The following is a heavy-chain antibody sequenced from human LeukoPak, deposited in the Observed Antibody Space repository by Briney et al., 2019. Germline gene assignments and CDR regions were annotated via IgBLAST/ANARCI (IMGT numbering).Heavy chain of an antibody. J-gene: IGHJ4*02. D-gene: IGHD3-3*01. CDR1: GYSISSGYY. CDR3: ARHISDDFWSGNDY. CDR2: IYHSGST. V-gene: IGHV4-38-2*01. Sequence: PSETLSLTCGISGYSISSGYYWGWIRQPPGKGLEWIGSIYHSGSTYYNPSLKSRVTISVDTSKNQFSLKLSSVTAADTAVYYCARHISDDFWSGNDYWGQGTLVTVSS.